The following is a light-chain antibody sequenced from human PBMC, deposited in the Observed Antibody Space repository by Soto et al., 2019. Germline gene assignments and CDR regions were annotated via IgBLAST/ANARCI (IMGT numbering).Light chain of an antibody. CDR2: DVN. J-gene: IGLJ3*02. CDR3: SSYTSSSTLGV. Sequence: QSALTQPASESGSPGQSITISCTGSSSDVGGYNYVSWYQQHPGKAPKLIIYDVNNRPSGVSDRFSGSKSGNTASLTISGLQAADEADYYCSSYTSSSTLGVFGGATKVTVL. V-gene: IGLV2-14*03. CDR1: SSDVGGYNY.